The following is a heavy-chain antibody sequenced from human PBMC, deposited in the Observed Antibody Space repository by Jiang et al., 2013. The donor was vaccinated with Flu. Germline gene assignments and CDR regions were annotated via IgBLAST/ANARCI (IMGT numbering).Heavy chain of an antibody. Sequence: QLVESGGGLVQPGGSLRLSCTASGFTFSTYWMHWVRQAPGKGPVWVSRINSDGSTTAYADSVKGRFTISRDNAKNTLYLQMNNLRAEDTAVYYCTRDLVAAATGVYWGQGTLVTVSS. J-gene: IGHJ4*02. CDR2: INSDGSTT. CDR1: GFTFSTYW. CDR3: TRDLVAAATGVY. D-gene: IGHD2-2*01. V-gene: IGHV3-74*01.